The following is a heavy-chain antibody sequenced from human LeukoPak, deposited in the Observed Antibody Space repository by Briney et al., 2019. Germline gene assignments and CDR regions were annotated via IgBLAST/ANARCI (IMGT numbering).Heavy chain of an antibody. CDR2: IYSGGST. Sequence: PGGSLRLSCAASGFTFSSYWMHWVRQAPGKGLEWVSVIYSGGSTYYADSVKGRFTISRDNSKNTLYLQMNSLRAEDTAVYYCARGIAAAGSFDYWGQGTLVTVSS. CDR1: GFTFSSYW. D-gene: IGHD6-13*01. J-gene: IGHJ4*02. V-gene: IGHV3-66*01. CDR3: ARGIAAAGSFDY.